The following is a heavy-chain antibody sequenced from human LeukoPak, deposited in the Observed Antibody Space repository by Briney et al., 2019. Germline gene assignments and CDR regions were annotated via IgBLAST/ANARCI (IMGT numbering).Heavy chain of an antibody. CDR3: AAGALVRGDTRYYFDY. Sequence: GASVKVSCKASGYTFTGYYMHWVRQAPGQGLEWMGRINPNSGGTNYAQKFQERVTVTRDMSTSTAYMELSSLRSEDTAVYYCAAGALVRGDTRYYFDYWGQGTLVTVSS. D-gene: IGHD3-10*01. CDR2: INPNSGGT. V-gene: IGHV1-2*06. J-gene: IGHJ4*02. CDR1: GYTFTGYY.